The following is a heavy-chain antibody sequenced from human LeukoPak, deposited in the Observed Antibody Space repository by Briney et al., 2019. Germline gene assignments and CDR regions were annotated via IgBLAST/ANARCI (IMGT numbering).Heavy chain of an antibody. Sequence: PSETLSLTCTVSGGSISSYYWSWIRQPPGKGLEWIGYIYNSGSTNYNPSLKSRVTISVDTSRNQFSLKLSSVTAADTAVYYCARAWYCSSTSCRRDAFDIWGQGTMVTVSS. D-gene: IGHD2-2*01. CDR1: GGSISSYY. CDR3: ARAWYCSSTSCRRDAFDI. V-gene: IGHV4-59*01. CDR2: IYNSGST. J-gene: IGHJ3*02.